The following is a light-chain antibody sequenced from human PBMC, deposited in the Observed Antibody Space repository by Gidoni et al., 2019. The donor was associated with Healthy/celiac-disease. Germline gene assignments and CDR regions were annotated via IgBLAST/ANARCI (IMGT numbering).Light chain of an antibody. Sequence: EIVLTQSPATLSLSPGERATLSCRASQNVSSYLAWYQQKPGQAPSLLIYDASNRSTGIPARFSGSRSATDFTLTISSLEPEDFAVYYCQQRSNWPPLTFGGGTKVEIK. CDR1: QNVSSY. CDR2: DAS. CDR3: QQRSNWPPLT. J-gene: IGKJ4*01. V-gene: IGKV3-11*01.